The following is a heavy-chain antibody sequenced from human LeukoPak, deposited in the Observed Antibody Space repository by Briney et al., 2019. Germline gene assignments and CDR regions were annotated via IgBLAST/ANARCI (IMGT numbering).Heavy chain of an antibody. J-gene: IGHJ4*02. CDR2: IYYSGST. CDR1: GDSISSYY. Sequence: PSETLSLTCTVSGDSISSYYWTWIRQPPGKGLEWIGYIYYSGSTNYNPSLESRVIISVDTSKNQFSLRLSSVTAADTAIYYCARLRSYGGNRGIDYWGQGTLVAVSS. D-gene: IGHD4-23*01. V-gene: IGHV4-59*08. CDR3: ARLRSYGGNRGIDY.